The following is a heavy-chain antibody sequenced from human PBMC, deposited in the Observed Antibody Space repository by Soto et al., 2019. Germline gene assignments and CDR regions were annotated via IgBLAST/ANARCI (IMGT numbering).Heavy chain of an antibody. D-gene: IGHD3-22*01. CDR1: GGTFSSYS. CDR3: ARDVSGLTGGMDV. Sequence: YCSASGGTFSSYSICRVQQAPGQGLEWMGGIITIFGTVNYGQKFQGRVTISADKSTSTANMELSSLRSGDTSVYYCARDVSGLTGGMDVCGQGTTVTVSS. CDR2: IITIFGTV. V-gene: IGHV1-69*06. J-gene: IGHJ6*02.